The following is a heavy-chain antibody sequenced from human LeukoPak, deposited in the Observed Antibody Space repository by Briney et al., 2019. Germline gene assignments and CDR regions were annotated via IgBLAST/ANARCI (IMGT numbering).Heavy chain of an antibody. J-gene: IGHJ4*02. CDR3: ARVGGYCSGGSCYSDDY. CDR2: INPNSGGT. D-gene: IGHD2-15*01. V-gene: IGHV1-2*02. CDR1: GYTFPGYY. Sequence: ASVKVSCKASGYTFPGYYMHWVRQAPGQGLEWMGWINPNSGGTNYAQKFQGRVTMTRDTSISTAYMELSRLRSDDTAVYYCARVGGYCSGGSCYSDDYWGQGTLVTVSS.